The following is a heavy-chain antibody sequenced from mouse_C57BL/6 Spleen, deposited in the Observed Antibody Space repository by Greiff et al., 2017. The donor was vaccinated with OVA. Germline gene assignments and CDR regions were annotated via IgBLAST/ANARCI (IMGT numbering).Heavy chain of an antibody. CDR1: GYTFTSYW. J-gene: IGHJ2*01. Sequence: QVQLKQPGAELVKPGASVKLSCKASGYTFTSYWMQWVKQRPGQGLEWIGEIDPSDSYTNYNQKFKGKATLTVDTSSSTAYMQLSSLTSEDSAVYYCARHYGSHYFDYWGQGTTLTVSS. CDR2: IDPSDSYT. CDR3: ARHYGSHYFDY. V-gene: IGHV1-50*01. D-gene: IGHD1-1*01.